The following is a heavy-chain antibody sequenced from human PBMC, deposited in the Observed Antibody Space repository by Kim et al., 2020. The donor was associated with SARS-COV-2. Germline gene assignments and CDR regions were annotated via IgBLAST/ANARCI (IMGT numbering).Heavy chain of an antibody. D-gene: IGHD3-3*01. CDR3: TRSTHLRIFGEAFGFDY. Sequence: GGSLRLSCATSGFNFGEYAINWVRQAPGKGLEWVGFIRGKSYGGTADYAASVKGRFFISRDDSNGTAYLQLTSLKSEDTGVYFCTRSTHLRIFGEAFGFDYWGQGTLVTVSP. J-gene: IGHJ4*02. CDR2: IRGKSYGGTA. CDR1: GFNFGEYA. V-gene: IGHV3-49*04.